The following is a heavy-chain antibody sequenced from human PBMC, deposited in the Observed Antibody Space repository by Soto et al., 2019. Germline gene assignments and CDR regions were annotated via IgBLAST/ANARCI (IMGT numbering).Heavy chain of an antibody. CDR2: SSGTGAVI. V-gene: IGHV3-11*01. J-gene: IGHJ4*02. CDR3: ARDHLWAFDY. D-gene: IGHD3-3*02. CDR1: GFRFSDYY. Sequence: GGSLRLSCAASGFRFSDYYMNWVRQAPGMGLEWIAYSSGTGAVIYYADSVQGRFTISRDNPKNTLYLQMDSLRPEDTAVYYCARDHLWAFDYWGQGLLVTVSS.